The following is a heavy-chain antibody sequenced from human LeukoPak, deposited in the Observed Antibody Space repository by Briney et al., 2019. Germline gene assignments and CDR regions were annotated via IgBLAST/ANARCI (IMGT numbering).Heavy chain of an antibody. V-gene: IGHV3-30*18. D-gene: IGHD2/OR15-2a*01. CDR2: ISYDGSNK. CDR1: GFTFSTYG. CDR3: AKRGNAISFFDP. Sequence: PGRSLRLSCAASGFTFSTYGMHWVRQAPGKGLEWVAVISYDGSNKYYADSVKGRFTISRDNSKNTLYLEMNNLRAEDTALYYCAKRGNAISFFDPWGQGTLVTVSS. J-gene: IGHJ5*02.